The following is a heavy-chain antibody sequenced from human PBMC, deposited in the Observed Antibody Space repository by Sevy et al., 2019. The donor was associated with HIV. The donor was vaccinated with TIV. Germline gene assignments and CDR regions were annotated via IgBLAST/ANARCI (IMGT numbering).Heavy chain of an antibody. D-gene: IGHD4-17*01. Sequence: ASVKVSCKASGYTFTSYGISWVRQAPGQGLEWMGWISAYNGNTNYAQKLQGRVTMTTDTSTSTAYMELRSLRSDDTAVYYCARYMPHDYDYGDYVGYMDVWGKGTTVTVSS. CDR3: ARYMPHDYDYGDYVGYMDV. CDR1: GYTFTSYG. V-gene: IGHV1-18*04. J-gene: IGHJ6*03. CDR2: ISAYNGNT.